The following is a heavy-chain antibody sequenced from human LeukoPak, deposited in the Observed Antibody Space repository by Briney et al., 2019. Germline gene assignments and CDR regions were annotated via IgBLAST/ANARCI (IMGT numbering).Heavy chain of an antibody. J-gene: IGHJ4*02. CDR3: ARQGSSTTSWQTIDY. V-gene: IGHV5-51*01. D-gene: IGHD2-2*01. CDR1: GYRFTDHW. Sequence: GESLKISCKGSGYRFTDHWIAWVRQMPGKGLECMGILNPVDSETRYSPSFQGQVTISVDKSITTASLQWSSLRASDTAMYYCARQGSSTTSWQTIDYWGQGTLVSVSS. CDR2: LNPVDSET.